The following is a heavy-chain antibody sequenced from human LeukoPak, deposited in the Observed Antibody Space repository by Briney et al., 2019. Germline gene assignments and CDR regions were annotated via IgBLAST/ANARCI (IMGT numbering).Heavy chain of an antibody. CDR1: GFTFSTYS. CDR2: ISSSSSTI. J-gene: IGHJ3*01. CDR3: ARWLVGALKPGAFDV. V-gene: IGHV3-48*04. D-gene: IGHD1-26*01. Sequence: HPGGSLRLSCAASGFTFSTYSMNWVRQAPGKGLEWVSYISSSSSTIYYADSVKGRFTISRDNARSSVFLQMNSLRGEDTGVYYCARWLVGALKPGAFDVWGQGTAVTVSS.